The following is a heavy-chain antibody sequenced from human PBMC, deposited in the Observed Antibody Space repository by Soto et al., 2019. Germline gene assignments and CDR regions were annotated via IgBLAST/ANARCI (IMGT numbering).Heavy chain of an antibody. CDR1: GGTFSSYT. D-gene: IGHD3-16*01. CDR2: IIPILGIA. V-gene: IGHV1-69*02. Sequence: SVKVSCKASGGTFSSYTISWVRQAPGQGLEWMGRIIPILGIANYAQKFQGRVTITADKSTSTAYMELSSLRSEDTAVYYCARGFIRFGGATPDDAFNIWGQGTMVTVS. CDR3: ARGFIRFGGATPDDAFNI. J-gene: IGHJ3*02.